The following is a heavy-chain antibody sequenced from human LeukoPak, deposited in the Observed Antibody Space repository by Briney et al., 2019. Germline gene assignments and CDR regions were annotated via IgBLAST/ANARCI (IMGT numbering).Heavy chain of an antibody. CDR2: INPNSGGT. Sequence: GASVKVSRKASGYTFTGYYMHWVRQAPGQGLEWMGWINPNSGGTNYEQQFQGRVTMTRDTSISTAYMELSRLRSDDTAVYYCARSLYYDSSGYTYWGQGTLVTVSS. CDR1: GYTFTGYY. V-gene: IGHV1-2*02. CDR3: ARSLYYDSSGYTY. J-gene: IGHJ4*02. D-gene: IGHD3-22*01.